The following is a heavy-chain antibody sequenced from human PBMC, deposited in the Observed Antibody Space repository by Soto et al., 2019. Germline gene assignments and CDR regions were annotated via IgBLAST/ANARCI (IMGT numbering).Heavy chain of an antibody. D-gene: IGHD1-20*01. CDR3: ARDLTGDLDY. CDR2: INPDGSST. V-gene: IGHV3-74*01. CDR1: EFTLSSYW. J-gene: IGHJ4*02. Sequence: GGSLRLSCAASEFTLSSYWVHWVRQAAGKGLVWVSRINPDGSSTSYADSVKGRFTISRDNAKNMVYLQMNSLRAEDTAVYYCARDLTGDLDYWGQGTLVTVSS.